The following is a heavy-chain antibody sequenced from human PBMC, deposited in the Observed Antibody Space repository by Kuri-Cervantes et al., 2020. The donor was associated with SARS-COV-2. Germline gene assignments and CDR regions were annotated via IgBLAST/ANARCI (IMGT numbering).Heavy chain of an antibody. Sequence: SETLSLTCTVSGGSISSSSYYWGWIRQPPGKGLEWIGSIYYSGSTYYNPSLKSRVTISVDTSKNQFSLKLSSVTAADTAVYYCARDLIAGAGQYYYYGMDVWGQGTTVTVSS. CDR2: IYYSGST. CDR3: ARDLIAGAGQYYYYGMDV. D-gene: IGHD6-13*01. J-gene: IGHJ6*02. V-gene: IGHV4-39*07. CDR1: GGSISSSSYY.